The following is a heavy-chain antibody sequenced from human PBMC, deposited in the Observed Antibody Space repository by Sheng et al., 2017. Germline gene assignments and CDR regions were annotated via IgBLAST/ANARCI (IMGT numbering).Heavy chain of an antibody. J-gene: IGHJ4*02. CDR2: IIPILGIA. V-gene: IGHV1-69*04. CDR3: ARGGVLWFGQGHFDY. D-gene: IGHD3-10*01. CDR1: GGTFSSYA. Sequence: QVQLVQSGAEVKKPGSSVKVSCKASGGTFSSYAISWVRQAPGQGLEWMGGIIPILGIANYAQKFQGRVTITADKSTSTAYMELSSLRSEDTAVYYCARGGVLWFGQGHFDYWGQGTLVTVSS.